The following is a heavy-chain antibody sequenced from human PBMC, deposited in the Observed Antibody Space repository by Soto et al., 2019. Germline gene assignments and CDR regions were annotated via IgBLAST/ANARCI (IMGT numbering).Heavy chain of an antibody. D-gene: IGHD2-21*02. CDR1: GGTFSSYA. Sequence: VKVSCKASGGTFSSYAISWVRQAPGQGLEWMGGIIPIFGTANYAQKFQGRVTITADESTSTAYMELSSLRSEDTAVYYCARQAPPATAFDYWGQGTLVTVSS. J-gene: IGHJ4*02. CDR2: IIPIFGTA. V-gene: IGHV1-69*13. CDR3: ARQAPPATAFDY.